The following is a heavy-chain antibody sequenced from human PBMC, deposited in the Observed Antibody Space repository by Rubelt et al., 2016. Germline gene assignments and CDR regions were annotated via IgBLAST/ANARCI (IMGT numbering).Heavy chain of an antibody. D-gene: IGHD3-9*01. V-gene: IGHV4-34*01. CDR3: ARAARSLVRDILTGYYSEHDDAFDI. CDR2: INHSGST. J-gene: IGHJ3*02. Sequence: QVQLQQWGAGLLKPSETLSLTCAVYGGSFSGYYWSWIRQPPGKGLEWIGEINHSGSTNYNPSLKSRVTIPVDTSKNQFSLKLSSVTAADTAVYDCARAARSLVRDILTGYYSEHDDAFDIWGQGTMVTVSS. CDR1: GGSFSGYY.